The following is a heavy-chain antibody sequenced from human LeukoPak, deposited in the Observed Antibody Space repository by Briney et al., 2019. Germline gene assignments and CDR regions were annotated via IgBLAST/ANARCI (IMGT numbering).Heavy chain of an antibody. CDR1: GYTFTSYG. V-gene: IGHV1-18*01. CDR3: ARDLDVDTAMVPGYMDV. CDR2: ISGYNGNT. J-gene: IGHJ6*03. Sequence: GASVKVSCKASGYTFTSYGISWVRQAPGLGLEWMGWISGYNGNTKYAHKLQGRVTMTTDTSTSTAYMELRALRSDDTAVYFCARDLDVDTAMVPGYMDVWGKGTTVTVSS. D-gene: IGHD5-18*01.